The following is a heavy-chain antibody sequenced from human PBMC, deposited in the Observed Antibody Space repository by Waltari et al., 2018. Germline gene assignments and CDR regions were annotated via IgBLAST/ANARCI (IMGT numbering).Heavy chain of an antibody. Sequence: QVQLVESGGGVVQPGRSLRLSCAASGFTFSSYAMHWVRQAPGKGLEWVAVISYDGSNKYYADSVKGRFTISRDNSKNTLYLQMNSLRAEDKAVYYCASRGATINWYFDLWGRGTLVTVSS. CDR3: ASRGATINWYFDL. CDR1: GFTFSSYA. J-gene: IGHJ2*01. D-gene: IGHD5-12*01. V-gene: IGHV3-30*01. CDR2: ISYDGSNK.